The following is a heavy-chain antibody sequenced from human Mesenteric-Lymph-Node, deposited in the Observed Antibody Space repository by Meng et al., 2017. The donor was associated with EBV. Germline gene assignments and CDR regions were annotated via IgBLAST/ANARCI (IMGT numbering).Heavy chain of an antibody. CDR2: INHSGST. CDR3: ARGMATII. CDR1: GGSVSSATYY. J-gene: IGHJ4*02. V-gene: IGHV4-61*01. D-gene: IGHD5-24*01. Sequence: QVQLQESGPGLVKPSEPLSLTCTVSGGSVSSATYYWSWIRQPPGKGLEWIGEINHSGSTNYNPSLKSRVTISVDTSKNQFSLKLSSVTAADTAVYYCARGMATIIWGQGTLVTVFS.